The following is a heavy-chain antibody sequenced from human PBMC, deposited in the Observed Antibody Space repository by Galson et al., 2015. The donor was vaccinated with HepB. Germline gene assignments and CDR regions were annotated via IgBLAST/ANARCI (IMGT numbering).Heavy chain of an antibody. D-gene: IGHD3-22*01. V-gene: IGHV3-53*01. CDR1: GFTVIGNY. CDR2: IYGGGTT. CDR3: AGVGWDYYDSSGQPYSLDY. Sequence: SLRLSCAASGFTVIGNYMSWVRQAPGRGLEWVSVIYGGGTTRYADSVKGRFTISRDNSKDTLYLQMNSLRAEDTAVYYCAGVGWDYYDSSGQPYSLDYWGRGTLVTVSS. J-gene: IGHJ4*02.